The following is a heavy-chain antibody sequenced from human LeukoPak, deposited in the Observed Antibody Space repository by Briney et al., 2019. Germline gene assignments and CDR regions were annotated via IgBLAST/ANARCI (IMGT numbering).Heavy chain of an antibody. Sequence: PSETLSLTCAVYGGSFSGYYWSWIRQPPGKGLEWIGEINHSGSTNYNPSLKSRVTISVDTSKNQFSLKLSSVTAADTAVYYCARADYYDSSGYYAYFDYWGQGTLVTVSS. V-gene: IGHV4-34*01. D-gene: IGHD3-22*01. CDR3: ARADYYDSSGYYAYFDY. CDR2: INHSGST. CDR1: GGSFSGYY. J-gene: IGHJ4*02.